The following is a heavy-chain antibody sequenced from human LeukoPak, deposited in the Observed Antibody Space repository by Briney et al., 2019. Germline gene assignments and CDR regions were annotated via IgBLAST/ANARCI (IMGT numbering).Heavy chain of an antibody. V-gene: IGHV5-51*01. CDR2: IYPGDSDT. D-gene: IGHD6-19*01. J-gene: IGHJ4*02. Sequence: HGESLKISCKGSGYSFTSYWIGWVRQMPGKGLEWMGIIYPGDSDTRYSPSFQGQVTISADKSISTAYLQWSSLKASDTAMYYCARRRRAVAGPTRTEGDSGYYFDYWGQGTLVTVSS. CDR3: ARRRRAVAGPTRTEGDSGYYFDY. CDR1: GYSFTSYW.